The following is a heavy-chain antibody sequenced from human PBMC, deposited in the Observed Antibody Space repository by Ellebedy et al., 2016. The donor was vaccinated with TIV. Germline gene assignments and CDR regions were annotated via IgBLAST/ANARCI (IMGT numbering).Heavy chain of an antibody. J-gene: IGHJ4*02. CDR1: GFTFSSHW. Sequence: GESLKISXAASGFTFSSHWMHWVRQAPGKGLEWVANIKQDGGEKYYVDSVKGRFTISRDNAKNSVYLQMNNLRAEDTAVYYCARALGSGPCYWGQGTLVTVSS. CDR2: IKQDGGEK. V-gene: IGHV3-7*01. D-gene: IGHD6-19*01. CDR3: ARALGSGPCY.